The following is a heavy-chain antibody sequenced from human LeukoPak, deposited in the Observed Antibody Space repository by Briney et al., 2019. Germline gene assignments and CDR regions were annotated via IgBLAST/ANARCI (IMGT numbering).Heavy chain of an antibody. CDR3: ARGNSTVVTVDY. CDR2: MNPNTGNT. V-gene: IGHV1-8*01. D-gene: IGHD4-23*01. J-gene: IGHJ4*02. Sequence: ASVKVSCKASGYTFNSYDINWVRQATGQGLEWMGWMNPNTGNTGYGERFQGRVTMTRDNSISTAYMELNSLTSEDTAVYYCARGNSTVVTVDYWGQGTLVTVSS. CDR1: GYTFNSYD.